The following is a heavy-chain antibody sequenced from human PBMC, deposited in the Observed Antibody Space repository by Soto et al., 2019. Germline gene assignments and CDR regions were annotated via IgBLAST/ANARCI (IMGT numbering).Heavy chain of an antibody. V-gene: IGHV1-46*01. D-gene: IGHD6-13*01. CDR3: ARAAMGGSSWPFDY. CDR1: GYTFTSYY. CDR2: INPSGGYT. Sequence: SVKVSCKASGYTFTSYYMNWVRQAPGQGLEWLGIINPSGGYTTYAQRFLGRVTMTSDTSTSTVHMELGSLTSEDTAVYYCARAAMGGSSWPFDYWGQGTLVTVSS. J-gene: IGHJ4*02.